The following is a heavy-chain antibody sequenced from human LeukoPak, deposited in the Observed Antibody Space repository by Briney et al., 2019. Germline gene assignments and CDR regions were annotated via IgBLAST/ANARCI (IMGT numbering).Heavy chain of an antibody. CDR3: AELGITMIGGV. J-gene: IGHJ6*04. CDR1: GFTFSSYE. Sequence: GGSLGLSCAASGFTFSSYEMNWVRQAPGKGLEWVSYISSSGSTIYYADSVKGRFTISRDNAKNSLYLQMNSLRAEDTAVYYCAELGITMIGGVWGKGTTVTISP. D-gene: IGHD3-10*02. V-gene: IGHV3-48*03. CDR2: ISSSGSTI.